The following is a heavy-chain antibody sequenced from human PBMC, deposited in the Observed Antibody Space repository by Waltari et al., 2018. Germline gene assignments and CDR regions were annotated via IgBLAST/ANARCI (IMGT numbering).Heavy chain of an antibody. Sequence: QLQLQESGPGLVKPSETLSLTCTVSGGSISSSSYYWGWIRQPPGQGLEWIGSIYYSGSTNNNPSLKSRVTISVDTSKNQFSLKLSSVTAADTAVYYCARLGRFLEWLSPGGQGTLVTVSS. D-gene: IGHD3-3*01. CDR1: GGSISSSSYY. J-gene: IGHJ4*02. CDR3: ARLGRFLEWLSP. V-gene: IGHV4-39*01. CDR2: IYYSGST.